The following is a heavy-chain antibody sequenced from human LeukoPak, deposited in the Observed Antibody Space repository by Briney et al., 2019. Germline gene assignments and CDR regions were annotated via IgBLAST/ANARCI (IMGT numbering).Heavy chain of an antibody. CDR2: INPNSGGT. Sequence: ASVKVSCKASGYTFTGYYMHWVRQAPGRGLEWMGWINPNSGGTNYAQKFQGRVTMTRDTSISTAYMELSRLRSDDTAVYYCARDEDSSGYSFDYWGQGTLVTVSS. CDR3: ARDEDSSGYSFDY. CDR1: GYTFTGYY. D-gene: IGHD3-22*01. V-gene: IGHV1-2*02. J-gene: IGHJ4*02.